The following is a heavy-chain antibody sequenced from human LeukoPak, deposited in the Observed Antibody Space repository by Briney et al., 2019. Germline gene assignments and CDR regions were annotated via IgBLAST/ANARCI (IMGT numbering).Heavy chain of an antibody. CDR1: GFTVSSNY. CDR3: ARSSHYDILTGYSEEDAFDI. V-gene: IGHV3-53*01. Sequence: GGSLRLSCAASGFTVSSNYMSWVRQAPGKGLEWVSVIYSGGSTDYADSVKGRYTISRDNSKNTLYLQMNSLRVEDTAVYYCARSSHYDILTGYSEEDAFDIWGQGTMVTVSS. D-gene: IGHD3-9*01. J-gene: IGHJ3*02. CDR2: IYSGGST.